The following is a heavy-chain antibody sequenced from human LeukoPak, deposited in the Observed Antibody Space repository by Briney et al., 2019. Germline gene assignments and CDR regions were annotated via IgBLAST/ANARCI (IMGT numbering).Heavy chain of an antibody. V-gene: IGHV1-2*02. Sequence: ASVTVSCKASGYTLTDYYIHWVRQAPGQGLEWMGWINPNSGDTTYAQKFQGRVTMTRDTSISSAYMDPSRLNSDDTAVYFCAREEQYNNFFDYWGPGTLVTVSS. D-gene: IGHD1/OR15-1a*01. CDR1: GYTLTDYY. CDR2: INPNSGDT. J-gene: IGHJ4*02. CDR3: AREEQYNNFFDY.